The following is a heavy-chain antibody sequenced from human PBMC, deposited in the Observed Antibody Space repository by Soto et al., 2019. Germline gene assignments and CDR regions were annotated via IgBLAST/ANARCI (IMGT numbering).Heavy chain of an antibody. CDR2: ISPDGSDV. V-gene: IGHV3-74*01. D-gene: IGHD2-8*02. Sequence: LSLSCAASGFPFTNYWMNWVSQTPGKGLMWVSRISPDGSDVGYADSVEGRFTVSRDNAKNTLYLQMHSLRAEDTAMYYCACWGHIVPVAPSDFDRWGQGTLVTVSS. J-gene: IGHJ4*02. CDR3: ACWGHIVPVAPSDFDR. CDR1: GFPFTNYW.